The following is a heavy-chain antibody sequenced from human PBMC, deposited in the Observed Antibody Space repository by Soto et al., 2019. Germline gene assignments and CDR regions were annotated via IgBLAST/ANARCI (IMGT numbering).Heavy chain of an antibody. CDR3: ARESFFYFDY. V-gene: IGHV3-30-3*01. J-gene: IGHJ4*02. CDR1: GFTFSSYA. D-gene: IGHD3-3*01. Sequence: QVQLVESGGGVVQPGRSLRLSCAASGFTFSSYAMHWVRQAPGKGLEWVAVISYDGSNKYYADSVKGRFTISRDNSKNTLYLQMNSLRAEDTAVYYCARESFFYFDYWGQGTLVTVSS. CDR2: ISYDGSNK.